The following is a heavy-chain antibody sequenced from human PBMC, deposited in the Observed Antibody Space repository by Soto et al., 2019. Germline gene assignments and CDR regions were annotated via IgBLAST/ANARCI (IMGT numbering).Heavy chain of an antibody. D-gene: IGHD3-3*01. CDR1: GYTFTGYY. CDR2: INPNSGGT. J-gene: IGHJ3*02. CDR3: ARGADYDFWSGPADAFDI. Sequence: QVQLVQSGAEVKKPGASVKVSCKASGYTFTGYYMHWVRQAPGQGLEWMGWINPNSGGTNYAQKFQGWVTITRDTSISTAYLEVSRLRSDYTAVYYCARGADYDFWSGPADAFDIWGQGTMVTVSS. V-gene: IGHV1-2*04.